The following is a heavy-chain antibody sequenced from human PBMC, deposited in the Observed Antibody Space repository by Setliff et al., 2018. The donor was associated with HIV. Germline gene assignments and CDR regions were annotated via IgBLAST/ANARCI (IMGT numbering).Heavy chain of an antibody. V-gene: IGHV4-61*02. Sequence: SETLSLTCTVSGGSISTGVYYWSWIRQPADKALEWIGRISASGSTNYNPSIESRVTLSIDTSNNQFSLKLTSVTAADTAVYYCARVYSRSWFFFDHWGQGILVTVSS. D-gene: IGHD6-13*01. J-gene: IGHJ4*02. CDR3: ARVYSRSWFFFDH. CDR2: ISASGST. CDR1: GGSISTGVYY.